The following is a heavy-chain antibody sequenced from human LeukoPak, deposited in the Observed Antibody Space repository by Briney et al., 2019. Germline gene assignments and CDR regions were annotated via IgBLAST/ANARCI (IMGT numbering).Heavy chain of an antibody. V-gene: IGHV4-39*01. Sequence: SETLSLTCTVSGGSISSSSYYWGWIRQPPGKGLEWIGSIYYSGSTYYNPSLKSRVTISVDTSKNQFSLKLSSVTAADTAVYYSASEFMVRGVIIDSWGQGTLVTVSS. J-gene: IGHJ4*02. D-gene: IGHD3-10*01. CDR3: ASEFMVRGVIIDS. CDR2: IYYSGST. CDR1: GGSISSSSYY.